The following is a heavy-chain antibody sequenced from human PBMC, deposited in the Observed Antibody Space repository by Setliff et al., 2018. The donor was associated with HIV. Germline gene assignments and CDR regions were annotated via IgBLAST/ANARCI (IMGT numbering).Heavy chain of an antibody. V-gene: IGHV4-61*09. CDR1: GDSISSSSYY. CDR3: TRGGSMTTLTT. D-gene: IGHD4-4*01. J-gene: IGHJ4*02. Sequence: PSETLSLTCTVSGDSISSSSYYWSWIRQPAGQELEWIGHIYTSGNANYNPSLRSRVTISVDTSKNQSSLRLSSVTAADTAVDYCTRGGSMTTLTTWGQGTLVTVSS. CDR2: IYTSGNA.